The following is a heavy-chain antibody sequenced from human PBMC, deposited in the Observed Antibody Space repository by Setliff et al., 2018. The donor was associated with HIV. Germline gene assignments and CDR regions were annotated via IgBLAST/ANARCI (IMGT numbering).Heavy chain of an antibody. D-gene: IGHD5-12*01. J-gene: IGHJ4*02. CDR3: ARAPLEYSGYDYLRYFDY. CDR2: INHRGST. CDR1: GGSFSGHY. V-gene: IGHV4-34*01. Sequence: PSETLSLTCAVYGGSFSGHYWSWLRQPPGKGLEWIGEINHRGSTYYNPSLKSRVTISVDRSKNQFSLKLSSVTAADTAVYYCARAPLEYSGYDYLRYFDYWGQGTLVTVSS.